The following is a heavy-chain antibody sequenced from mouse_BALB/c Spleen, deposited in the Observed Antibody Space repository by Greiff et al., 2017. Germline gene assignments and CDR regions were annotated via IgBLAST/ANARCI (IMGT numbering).Heavy chain of an antibody. Sequence: QVTLKVSGPGILQPSQTLSLTCSFSGFSLSTSGMGVGWIRQPSGKGLEWLAHIWWDDDKRYNPALKSRLTISKDTSSNQVFLKIASVDTADTATYYCARMYGNYRAWFADWGQGTLVTVSA. CDR1: GFSLSTSGMG. V-gene: IGHV8-8*01. CDR3: ARMYGNYRAWFAD. J-gene: IGHJ3*01. D-gene: IGHD2-10*02. CDR2: IWWDDDK.